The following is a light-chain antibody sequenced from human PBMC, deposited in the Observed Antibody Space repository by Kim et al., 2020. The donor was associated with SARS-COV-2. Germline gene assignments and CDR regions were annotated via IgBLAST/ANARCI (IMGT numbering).Light chain of an antibody. CDR1: QSVRTR. V-gene: IGKV3-11*01. J-gene: IGKJ4*01. CDR2: NAS. Sequence: LSPGEKASLSFRASQSVRTRVAWYQHKPGQAPRLLISNASNRATGIAARFSGSGSGTDFTLTISSLETDDFAVYYCQKRRDWPLTFGGGTKVDIK. CDR3: QKRRDWPLT.